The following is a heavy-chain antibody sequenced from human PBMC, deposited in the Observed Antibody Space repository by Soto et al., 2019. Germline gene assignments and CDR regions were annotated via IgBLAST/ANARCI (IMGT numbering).Heavy chain of an antibody. J-gene: IGHJ4*02. D-gene: IGHD1-26*01. Sequence: EVQLVESGGGLVQPGGSLRLSCVVSGSIFSSHWMTWVRQAPGKGLEWVASINQDGFGKYYVDSVRGRFAISRDNAKDSVYLQMDSPRVEDTAVYYCAKDLGSGSYPYWGQGTLVTVSS. CDR1: GSIFSSHW. CDR3: AKDLGSGSYPY. CDR2: INQDGFGK. V-gene: IGHV3-7*05.